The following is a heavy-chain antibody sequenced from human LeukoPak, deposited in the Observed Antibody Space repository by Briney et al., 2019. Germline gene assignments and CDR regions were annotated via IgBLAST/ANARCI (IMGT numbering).Heavy chain of an antibody. D-gene: IGHD6-19*01. V-gene: IGHV4-59*01. CDR1: GASINSYY. Sequence: SETLSLTCTVSGASINSYYWTWIRQPPGKGLEWIGYISDIGRTNYNPSLKSRVTISVDTSKNQFSLKLNSVTAADTAVYYCARNQLGSGWHSSAYWGQGTRVTVSS. CDR2: ISDIGRT. CDR3: ARNQLGSGWHSSAY. J-gene: IGHJ4*02.